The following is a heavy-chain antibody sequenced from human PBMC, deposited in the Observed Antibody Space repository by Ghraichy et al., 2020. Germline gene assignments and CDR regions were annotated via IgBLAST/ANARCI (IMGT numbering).Heavy chain of an antibody. V-gene: IGHV4-34*01. CDR1: GGSFSGYY. CDR2: INHSGST. CDR3: ARGKRGLWRILHDYGDYVGGRGFDH. Sequence: SETLSLTCAVYGGSFSGYYWSWSRQPPGKGLEWIGEINHSGSTNYNPSLKSRVTISVDTSKNQFSLKLSSVTAADTAVYYCARGKRGLWRILHDYGDYVGGRGFDHWGQGTLVTVSS. J-gene: IGHJ4*02. D-gene: IGHD4-17*01.